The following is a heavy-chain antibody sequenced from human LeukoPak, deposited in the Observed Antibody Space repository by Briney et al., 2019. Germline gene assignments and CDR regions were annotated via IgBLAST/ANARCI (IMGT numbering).Heavy chain of an antibody. V-gene: IGHV4-61*02. CDR2: IYTSGST. CDR3: ARGVRGSYPYYFDY. CDR1: GDSISSGSYY. Sequence: PSETLSLTCTVSGDSISSGSYYWTWIRQPAGKGLEWIGRIYTSGSTNYNPSLKSRVTISVDTSMNQFSLKLSSVTAADTAVYYCARGVRGSYPYYFDYWGQGTLVTVFS. J-gene: IGHJ4*02. D-gene: IGHD1-26*01.